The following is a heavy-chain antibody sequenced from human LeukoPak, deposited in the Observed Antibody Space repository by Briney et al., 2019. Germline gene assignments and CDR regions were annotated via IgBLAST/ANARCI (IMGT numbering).Heavy chain of an antibody. J-gene: IGHJ4*02. CDR2: INPNSGGT. D-gene: IGHD6-19*01. CDR1: GYTFTGYY. CDR3: ARVAVAALGYFDH. Sequence: ASVKVSCKASGYTFTGYYMHWVRQAPGQGLEWMGWINPNSGGTNYAQKFQGWVTMTRDTSISTAYMELSRLRSDDTAVYYCARVAVAALGYFDHWGQGTLVTVSS. V-gene: IGHV1-2*04.